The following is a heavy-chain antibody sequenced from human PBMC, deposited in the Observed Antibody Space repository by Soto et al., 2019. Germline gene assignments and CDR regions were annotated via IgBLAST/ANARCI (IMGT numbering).Heavy chain of an antibody. CDR3: ASLSAPVDY. V-gene: IGHV3-74*01. Sequence: PGGSLRLSCAASGFTFSSYWMHWVRQVPGKGMEWVSKIDSGGIMTDYADSVKGRFTISRDNAKNSLYLQMNSLRAEDTAVYHCASLSAPVDYWGQGTLVTVSS. D-gene: IGHD2-2*01. CDR1: GFTFSSYW. CDR2: IDSGGIMT. J-gene: IGHJ4*01.